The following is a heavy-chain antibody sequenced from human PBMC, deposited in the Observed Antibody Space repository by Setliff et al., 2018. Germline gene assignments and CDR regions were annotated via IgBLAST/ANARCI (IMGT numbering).Heavy chain of an antibody. CDR3: ARDSYGDNLPYNWFAP. Sequence: ASVKVSCKASGGTFSSKAISWVRQAPGQGLEWMGGFIPSFGTANYAQKFQGRLTITADESTSTAYMELNSLRSEDTAVYYCARDSYGDNLPYNWFAPWGQGTLVTVSS. CDR1: GGTFSSKA. CDR2: FIPSFGTA. V-gene: IGHV1-69*13. D-gene: IGHD4-17*01. J-gene: IGHJ5*02.